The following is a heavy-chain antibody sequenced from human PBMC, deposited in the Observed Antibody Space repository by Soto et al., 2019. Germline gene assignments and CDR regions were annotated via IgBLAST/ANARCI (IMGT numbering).Heavy chain of an antibody. D-gene: IGHD3-22*01. V-gene: IGHV3-15*01. CDR2: IQKTADGGAT. Sequence: GGSLRLSCAASGLGFTDNKMTWIRQAPGKGLEWVGRIQKTADGGATDYAAPVKGRFAISRDDSKNMVYLEMNSLQTEDTAIYYCTTDSYITSIIVRFDYWGHGTLVTVSS. J-gene: IGHJ4*01. CDR3: TTDSYITSIIVRFDY. CDR1: GLGFTDNK.